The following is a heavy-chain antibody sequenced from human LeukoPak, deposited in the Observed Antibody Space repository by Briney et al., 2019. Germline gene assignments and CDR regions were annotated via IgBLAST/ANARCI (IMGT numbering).Heavy chain of an antibody. CDR3: AKGDVSVTREFDY. CDR1: GFIFSTYS. Sequence: GGSLRLSCTASGFIFSTYSMIWVRQAPGKGLEWVSSISSTSGNKYYADSVKGRFTISRDNAKNSLYLQMNSLRAEDTAVYYCAKGDVSVTREFDYWGQGTMVSVSS. CDR2: ISSTSGNK. V-gene: IGHV3-21*01. J-gene: IGHJ4*02. D-gene: IGHD7-27*01.